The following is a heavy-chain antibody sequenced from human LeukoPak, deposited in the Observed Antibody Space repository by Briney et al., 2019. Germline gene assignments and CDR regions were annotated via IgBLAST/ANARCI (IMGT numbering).Heavy chain of an antibody. V-gene: IGHV3-74*01. CDR1: GFTFSSYW. D-gene: IGHD5-18*01. Sequence: GGSLRLSCAASGFTFSSYWMHWVRQAPGKGLVWVSRINTDGSTTTYADSVKGRFTFSRDNAKNTLYLQMNSLRAEDTAVYYCAKAQGGYSYGSYFDYWGQGTLVTVSS. CDR2: INTDGSTT. CDR3: AKAQGGYSYGSYFDY. J-gene: IGHJ4*02.